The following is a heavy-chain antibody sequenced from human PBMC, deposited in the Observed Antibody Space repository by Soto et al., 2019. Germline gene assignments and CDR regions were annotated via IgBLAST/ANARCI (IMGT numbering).Heavy chain of an antibody. Sequence: DVQLLESGGDLAQPGGSLRLSCEASGFTFNNYAIAWVRQAPGKGLEWVSGITSSGAAYYADSVKGRFTISRDNSKNTLYLQMNSLGAEDTAVYYCAKGESSVSARDFDPWGQGTLVTVSS. V-gene: IGHV3-23*01. CDR3: AKGESSVSARDFDP. D-gene: IGHD3-22*01. J-gene: IGHJ5*02. CDR1: GFTFNNYA. CDR2: ITSSGAA.